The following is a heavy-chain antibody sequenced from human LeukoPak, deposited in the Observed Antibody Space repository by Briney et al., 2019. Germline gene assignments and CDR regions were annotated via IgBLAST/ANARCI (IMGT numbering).Heavy chain of an antibody. Sequence: GGSLRLSCAASGFTFSSYSMNWVRQAPGKGLEWVSSISSSSSYIYYADSVKGRFTISRDNAKNSLYLQMNSLRTEDTAVYYCAKGGYCGSTTCHLLPYDYWGQGTLVTVSS. CDR3: AKGGYCGSTTCHLLPYDY. J-gene: IGHJ4*02. D-gene: IGHD2-2*01. CDR2: ISSSSSYI. V-gene: IGHV3-21*01. CDR1: GFTFSSYS.